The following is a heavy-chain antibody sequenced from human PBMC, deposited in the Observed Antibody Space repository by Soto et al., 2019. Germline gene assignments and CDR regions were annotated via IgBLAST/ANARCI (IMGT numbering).Heavy chain of an antibody. CDR1: GFTFSDYY. Sequence: PGGSLRLSCAASGFTFSDYYMSWIRQAPGKGLEWVSYISSSGSTIYYADSVKGRFTISRDNAKNSLYLQMNSLRAEDTAVYYCARDTYCSSTSCYSSEHWGQGTLVTVSS. D-gene: IGHD2-2*01. J-gene: IGHJ4*02. CDR3: ARDTYCSSTSCYSSEH. V-gene: IGHV3-11*01. CDR2: ISSSGSTI.